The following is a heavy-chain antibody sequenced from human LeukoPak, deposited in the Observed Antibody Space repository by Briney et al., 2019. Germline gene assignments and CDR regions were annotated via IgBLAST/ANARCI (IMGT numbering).Heavy chain of an antibody. CDR3: AGPADYDFWSGFLY. CDR1: GFTVSSNY. Sequence: PGGSLRLSCAASGFTVSSNYMSWVRQAPGKGREWVSVIYSGGSTYYADSVKGRFTISRDNSKNTLYLQMNSLRAEDTAVYYCAGPADYDFWSGFLYWGQGTLVTVSS. J-gene: IGHJ4*02. D-gene: IGHD3-3*01. CDR2: IYSGGST. V-gene: IGHV3-66*04.